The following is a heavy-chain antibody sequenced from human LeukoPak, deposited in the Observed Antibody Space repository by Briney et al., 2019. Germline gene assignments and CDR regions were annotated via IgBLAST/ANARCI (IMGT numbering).Heavy chain of an antibody. Sequence: GGSLRLSCAASGFTLSSNYMSWVRQAPGKGLEWVSVIYGGGSTYHADSVKGRFTISRDNSKNTLYLQMNSLRAEDTAVYYCAREVVGITIFGVVDYWGQGTLVTVSS. CDR3: AREVVGITIFGVVDY. CDR2: IYGGGST. V-gene: IGHV3-66*02. CDR1: GFTLSSNY. D-gene: IGHD3-3*01. J-gene: IGHJ4*02.